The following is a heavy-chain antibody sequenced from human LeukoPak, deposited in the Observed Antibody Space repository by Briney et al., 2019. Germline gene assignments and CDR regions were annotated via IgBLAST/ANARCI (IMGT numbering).Heavy chain of an antibody. D-gene: IGHD6-6*01. CDR3: AREGVYSSSSRLDY. Sequence: SVKVSCKASGGTFSSYAISWVRQAPGQGLEWMGRIIPILGIANYAQKFQGRVTITADKSTSTAYIELSSLRSEDTAVYYCAREGVYSSSSRLDYWGQGTLVTVSS. CDR2: IIPILGIA. J-gene: IGHJ4*02. V-gene: IGHV1-69*04. CDR1: GGTFSSYA.